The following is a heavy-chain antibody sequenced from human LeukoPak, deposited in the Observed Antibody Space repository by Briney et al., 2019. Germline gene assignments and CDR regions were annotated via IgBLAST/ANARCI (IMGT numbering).Heavy chain of an antibody. D-gene: IGHD6-13*01. J-gene: IGHJ4*02. V-gene: IGHV4-59*12. Sequence: SETLSLTCTVSGGSISSYYWSWIRQPPGKGLEWIGYIYYSGSTNYNPSLKSRVTMSVDTSKNQFSLKLSSVTAADTAVYYCARDGAAAATFDYWGQGTLVTVSS. CDR3: ARDGAAAATFDY. CDR1: GGSISSYY. CDR2: IYYSGST.